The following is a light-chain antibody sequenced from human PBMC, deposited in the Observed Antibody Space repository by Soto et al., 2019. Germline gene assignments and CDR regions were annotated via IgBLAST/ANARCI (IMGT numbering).Light chain of an antibody. V-gene: IGKV3D-20*02. J-gene: IGKJ5*01. CDR3: QQRSEWPIT. Sequence: EFVLTQSPGTLSLSPGERATLSCRASQTVRNNYLAWYQQKPGQAPRLLIYDAPSRATGIPDRFSGGGSGTDFTLTISSLEPEDFAVYFCQQRSEWPITFGQGTRLEI. CDR2: DAP. CDR1: QTVRNNY.